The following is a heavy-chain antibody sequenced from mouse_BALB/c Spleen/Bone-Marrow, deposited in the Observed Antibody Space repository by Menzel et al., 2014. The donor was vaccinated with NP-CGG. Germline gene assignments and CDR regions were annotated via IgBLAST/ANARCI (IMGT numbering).Heavy chain of an antibody. D-gene: IGHD1-1*01. Sequence: VQLQQSGGGLVKPGGSLKLSCAASGFTFSSYAMSWVRQTPEKRLEWVATISSGGSYTYYPDSVKGRFTITRDNAKNTLYLQMNSLRSEDTAMYYCARHEATVVATDAMDYWGQGTSVTVSS. CDR1: GFTFSSYA. CDR3: ARHEATVVATDAMDY. J-gene: IGHJ4*01. V-gene: IGHV5-9-3*01. CDR2: ISSGGSYT.